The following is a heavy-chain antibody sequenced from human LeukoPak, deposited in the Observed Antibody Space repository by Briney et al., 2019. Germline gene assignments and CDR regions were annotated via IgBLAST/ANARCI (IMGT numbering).Heavy chain of an antibody. V-gene: IGHV1-69*06. CDR2: IIPIFGTV. CDR3: ARDGWFGELRFSGYYYFYMDV. Sequence: SVKVSCKASGGTFSSYAISWVRQAPGQGLEWMGGIIPIFGTVNYAQKFQGRVTITADKSTSTAYMELSSLRSGDTAVYYCARDGWFGELRFSGYYYFYMDVWGKGTTVTISS. J-gene: IGHJ6*03. CDR1: GGTFSSYA. D-gene: IGHD3-10*01.